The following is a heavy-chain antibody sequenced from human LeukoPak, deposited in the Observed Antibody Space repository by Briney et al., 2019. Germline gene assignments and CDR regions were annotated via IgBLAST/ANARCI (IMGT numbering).Heavy chain of an antibody. Sequence: SETLSLTCSVSGGSFTSYYWSWIRQPPGKGPEWIGYIYNRGSTNYNPSLRSRVTMSVDTSKNQFSLTLSSVTAADTAVYFCASTRASGRCSYGLDYWGQGTLVTVSS. CDR3: ASTRASGRCSYGLDY. J-gene: IGHJ4*02. CDR2: IYNRGST. D-gene: IGHD5-18*01. CDR1: GGSFTSYY. V-gene: IGHV4-59*01.